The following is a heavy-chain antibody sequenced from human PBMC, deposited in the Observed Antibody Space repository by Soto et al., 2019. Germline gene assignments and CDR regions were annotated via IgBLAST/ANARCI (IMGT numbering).Heavy chain of an antibody. Sequence: EVQLVESGGGLVQPGGSLTLSCAXSGFTFSTYWMHWVRQAPGKGLVWVSRINTAGTTTTYADSVKGRFTISRDNAKNTLYLQMNSLRAEDTAVYYCTRVHMADDYWGQGTLVTVSS. J-gene: IGHJ4*02. V-gene: IGHV3-74*01. CDR3: TRVHMADDY. CDR1: GFTFSTYW. CDR2: INTAGTTT.